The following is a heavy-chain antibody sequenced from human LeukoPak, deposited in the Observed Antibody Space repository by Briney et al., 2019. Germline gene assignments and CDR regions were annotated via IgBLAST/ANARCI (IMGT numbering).Heavy chain of an antibody. V-gene: IGHV1-2*02. J-gene: IGHJ3*02. CDR1: GYALTGYY. D-gene: IGHD2-15*01. CDR2: INPNSGGT. CDR3: ARDFSRSGPDAFDI. Sequence: ASVKVSCKASGYALTGYYMHWVRQAPGQGLEWMGWINPNSGGTNYAQKFQGRVTMTRDTSISTAYMELSRLRSDDTAVYYCARDFSRSGPDAFDIWGQGTMVTVSS.